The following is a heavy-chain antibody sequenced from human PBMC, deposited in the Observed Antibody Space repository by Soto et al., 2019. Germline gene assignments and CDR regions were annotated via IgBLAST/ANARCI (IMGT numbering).Heavy chain of an antibody. D-gene: IGHD3-22*01. V-gene: IGHV2-5*05. J-gene: IGHJ3*02. Sequence: QITLKESGPTLVKATQTLTLTCTFSGFSLRNSGVGVAWIRQPPGKALEWLALIYWDDEKRYGPSLKNRLTITKDTSRNQVVLSLANMNPVDTGTYYCAHRGGIRVRYDSSGPKDAFDIWGQGTMVTVSS. CDR1: GFSLRNSGVG. CDR3: AHRGGIRVRYDSSGPKDAFDI. CDR2: IYWDDEK.